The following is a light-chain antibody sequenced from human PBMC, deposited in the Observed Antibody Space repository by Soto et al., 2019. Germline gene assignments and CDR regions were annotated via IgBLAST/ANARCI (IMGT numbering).Light chain of an antibody. V-gene: IGKV1-5*01. CDR3: QQYSHWR. CDR2: DAY. Sequence: DIQMTQSPSTLSASVGDRVSITCRASQSIIRWLAWYQQKPGKATKLLIYDAYSLESGVPSRFSGSGSGKEFTLTISSLQPDDFATYSCQQYSHWRFGQGTKVDIK. CDR1: QSIIRW. J-gene: IGKJ1*01.